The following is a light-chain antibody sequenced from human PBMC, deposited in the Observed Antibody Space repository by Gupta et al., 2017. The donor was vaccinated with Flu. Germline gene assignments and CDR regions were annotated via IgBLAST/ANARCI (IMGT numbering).Light chain of an antibody. CDR2: GAS. CDR1: QSVSSN. J-gene: IGKJ1*01. CDR3: QQYQNWPRT. V-gene: IGKV3-15*01. Sequence: PATLSVSPGERATLSCRASQSVSSNLAWYQQKPGQAPRLLIYGASTRATGISARFSCSGSGTEFTLTISSLKSEDFAVYYCQQYQNWPRTFGQGTKVEIK.